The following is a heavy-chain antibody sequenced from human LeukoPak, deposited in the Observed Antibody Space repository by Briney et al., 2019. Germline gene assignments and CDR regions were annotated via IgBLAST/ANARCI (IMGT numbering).Heavy chain of an antibody. J-gene: IGHJ2*01. CDR1: GFTFSNYG. Sequence: GGSLRLSCTASGFTFSNYGMHWVRQAPGRGLDWVAIISDDGSNKYYADSVQGRVTISRDNSKNTLYLQVSSLRDEDTAVYYCAKDSGVIAGHWYFDLWGRGTLVSVSS. CDR2: ISDDGSNK. CDR3: AKDSGVIAGHWYFDL. D-gene: IGHD3-10*01. V-gene: IGHV3-30*18.